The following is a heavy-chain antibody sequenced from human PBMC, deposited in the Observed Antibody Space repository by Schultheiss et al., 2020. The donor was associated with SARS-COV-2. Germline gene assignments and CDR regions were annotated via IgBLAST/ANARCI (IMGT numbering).Heavy chain of an antibody. V-gene: IGHV3-48*03. D-gene: IGHD3-22*01. CDR3: AREYSSGFHDY. Sequence: GSLRLSCAASGFTFSSYEMNWVRQAPGKGLEWVSYISSSGSTIYYADSVKGRFTISRDNAKNSLYLQMNSLRAEDTAVYYCAREYSSGFHDYWGQGTLVTVSS. CDR2: ISSSGSTI. J-gene: IGHJ4*02. CDR1: GFTFSSYE.